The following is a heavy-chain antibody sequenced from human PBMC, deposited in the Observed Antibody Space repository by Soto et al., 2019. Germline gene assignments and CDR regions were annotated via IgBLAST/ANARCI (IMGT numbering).Heavy chain of an antibody. D-gene: IGHD1-1*01. V-gene: IGHV4-4*07. CDR3: VRDGTKTLRDWFDP. J-gene: IGHJ5*02. Sequence: SETLSLTCTVSGASISGFYWSWIRKSAGKGLEWIGRIYATGTTDYNPSLKSRVMMSVDTSKRQFSLKLRFVTAADTAVYYCVRDGTKTLRDWFDPWGQGISVTVSS. CDR2: IYATGTT. CDR1: GASISGFY.